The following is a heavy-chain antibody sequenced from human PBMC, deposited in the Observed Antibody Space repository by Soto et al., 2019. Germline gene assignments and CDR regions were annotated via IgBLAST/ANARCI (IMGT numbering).Heavy chain of an antibody. Sequence: GASVKVSCKASGYTFTSYAMRWVRQAPGQRLEWMGWINAGNGNTKYSQKFQGRVTITRDTSASTAYMELSSLRSEDTAVYYCARELPYYDFWSGYYTGGEEYYYGMDVWGQGTTVTVSS. D-gene: IGHD3-3*01. CDR1: GYTFTSYA. J-gene: IGHJ6*02. CDR2: INAGNGNT. CDR3: ARELPYYDFWSGYYTGGEEYYYGMDV. V-gene: IGHV1-3*01.